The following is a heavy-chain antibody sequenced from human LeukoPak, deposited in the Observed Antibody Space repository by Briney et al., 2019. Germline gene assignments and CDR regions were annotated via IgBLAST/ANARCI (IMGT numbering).Heavy chain of an antibody. CDR2: INTDGRIT. J-gene: IGHJ4*02. CDR1: GFSFRYFA. Sequence: GGSLRLSCVGSGFSFRYFAIPWVRQAPGKGLEYVSVINTDGRITYYADSVKGRFTISRDNSKNTVYLQMGSLRGDDMAVYYCTRDGGSFCDFDYWGQGALVTVSS. D-gene: IGHD1-26*01. V-gene: IGHV3-64*02. CDR3: TRDGGSFCDFDY.